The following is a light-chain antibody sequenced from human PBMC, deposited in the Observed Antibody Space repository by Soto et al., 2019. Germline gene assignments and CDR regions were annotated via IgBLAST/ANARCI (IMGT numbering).Light chain of an antibody. Sequence: EIVLTQSPGTLSLSPGERATLSCRASQSVSRSYLGWFQQRPGQTPRLLIYDTSNRATGIPDRFSGSGSGTDFTLTISRLEPEDFAVYYCQQYSGPPYTLGQGTNLEIK. V-gene: IGKV3-20*01. CDR2: DTS. J-gene: IGKJ2*01. CDR3: QQYSGPPYT. CDR1: QSVSRSY.